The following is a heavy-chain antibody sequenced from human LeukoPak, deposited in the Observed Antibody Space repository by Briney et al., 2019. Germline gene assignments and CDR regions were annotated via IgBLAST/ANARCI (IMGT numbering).Heavy chain of an antibody. CDR2: IKQDGSEK. V-gene: IGHV3-7*01. J-gene: IGHJ4*02. CDR1: GFTFSSYW. CDR3: ARDRRLRFLEWLVGHYFDY. Sequence: GGSLRLSCAASGFTFSSYWMSWVRQAPGKGLEWVANIKQDGSEKYYVDSVKGRFTISRDNAKNSLYLQMNSLRAEDTAVYYCARDRRLRFLEWLVGHYFDYWGQGTLVTVSS. D-gene: IGHD3-3*01.